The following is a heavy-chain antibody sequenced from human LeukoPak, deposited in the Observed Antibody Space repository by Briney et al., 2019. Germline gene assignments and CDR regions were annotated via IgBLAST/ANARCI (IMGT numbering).Heavy chain of an antibody. D-gene: IGHD3-22*01. CDR1: GFTFSYYW. Sequence: GGSLRLSCAASGFTFSYYWMHWVRQAPEKGLVWVSRISGDGSSTNYADSVKGRFTISRDNAKNTLYLQMNSLRAEDTAVYYCARVEVDYYESSGAIDYWGQGTLVTVSS. J-gene: IGHJ4*02. V-gene: IGHV3-74*01. CDR3: ARVEVDYYESSGAIDY. CDR2: ISGDGSST.